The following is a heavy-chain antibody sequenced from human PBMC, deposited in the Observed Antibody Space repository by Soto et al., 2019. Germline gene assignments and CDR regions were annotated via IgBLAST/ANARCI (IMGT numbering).Heavy chain of an antibody. V-gene: IGHV3-48*03. D-gene: IGHD2-8*02. CDR3: ARDPSCRSGGWFDP. J-gene: IGHJ5*02. CDR1: FTFSSYE. CDR2: ISSSGSTI. Sequence: FTFSSYEMNWVRQAPGKGLEWVSYISSSGSTIYYADSVKGRFTISRDNAKNSLYLQMNSLRAEDTAVYYCARDPSCRSGGWFDPWGQGTLVTVS.